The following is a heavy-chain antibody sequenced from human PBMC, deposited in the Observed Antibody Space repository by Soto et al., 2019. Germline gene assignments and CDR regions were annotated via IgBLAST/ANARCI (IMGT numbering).Heavy chain of an antibody. Sequence: QITLKESGPTLVKPTQTLTLTCTFSGFSLSTSGVGVGWIRQPPGKALEWLALIYWDDDKRYSPSLKSRLTITKDPSKDQVVLTMPNMDPVDTAPYYCAHYFYILVDDAFDIWGQGTMVTVSS. CDR3: AHYFYILVDDAFDI. CDR2: IYWDDDK. J-gene: IGHJ3*02. V-gene: IGHV2-5*02. D-gene: IGHD2-8*02. CDR1: GFSLSTSGVG.